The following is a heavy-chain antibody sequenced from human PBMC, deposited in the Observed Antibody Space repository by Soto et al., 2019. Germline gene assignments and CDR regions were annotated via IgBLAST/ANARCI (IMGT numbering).Heavy chain of an antibody. CDR3: AREGGDIVQMVYALPWY. Sequence: ASVKVSCKASGYTFTDYYMHWVRQAPGQGLEWMGWINPNSGATSYAQRFQGRVTMTRDTSISTAYMELSRLTSDDTAVYYGAREGGDIVQMVYALPWYWGQGTLVTVSS. V-gene: IGHV1-2*02. D-gene: IGHD2-8*01. CDR2: INPNSGAT. J-gene: IGHJ4*02. CDR1: GYTFTDYY.